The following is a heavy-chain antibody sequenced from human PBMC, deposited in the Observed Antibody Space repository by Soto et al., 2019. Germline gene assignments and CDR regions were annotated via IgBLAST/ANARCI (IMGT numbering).Heavy chain of an antibody. CDR2: VIPILGMA. D-gene: IGHD3-10*01. V-gene: IGHV1-69*02. J-gene: IGHJ4*02. CDR3: VSNNGSGSTHFDY. Sequence: QVQLVQSGAEVKKPGSSVKVSCTASEGTFNSFTISWVRQAPGQGLEWMGRVIPILGMANFAQKFQVRVMITEDKSTSTAYMVLSSLRSDDTAVYYCVSNNGSGSTHFDYWGQGTLVTVSS. CDR1: EGTFNSFT.